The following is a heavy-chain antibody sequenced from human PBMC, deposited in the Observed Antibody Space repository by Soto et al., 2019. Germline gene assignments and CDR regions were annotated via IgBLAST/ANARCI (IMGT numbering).Heavy chain of an antibody. CDR3: AKDRGDYGDYGGSFDY. CDR1: GCPFRSYA. Sequence: TGGSLRLSCASSGCPFRSYAMSWVRQAPGKGLEWVSAISGSGGSTYYADSVKGRFTISRDNSKNTLYLQMNSLRAEDTAVYYCAKDRGDYGDYGGSFDYWGQGTLVTVSS. CDR2: ISGSGGST. J-gene: IGHJ4*02. D-gene: IGHD4-17*01. V-gene: IGHV3-23*01.